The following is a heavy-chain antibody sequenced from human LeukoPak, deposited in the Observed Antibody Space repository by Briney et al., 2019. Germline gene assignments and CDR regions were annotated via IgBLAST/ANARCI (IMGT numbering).Heavy chain of an antibody. V-gene: IGHV4-4*02. D-gene: IGHD4-23*01. J-gene: IGHJ5*02. CDR1: GGSISSSNW. CDR2: IYHSGST. Sequence: SETLSLTCAVSGGSISSSNWWSWVRQPPGKGLEWIGEIYHSGSTNYNPSLKSRVTISVDKSKNQFSLKLSSVTAADTAVYYCARYRGNSNGGFDPWGQGTLVTVSS. CDR3: ARYRGNSNGGFDP.